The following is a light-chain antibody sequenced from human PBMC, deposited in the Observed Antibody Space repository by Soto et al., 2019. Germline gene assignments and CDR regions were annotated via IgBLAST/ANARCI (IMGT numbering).Light chain of an antibody. CDR3: QKYNGAPRT. V-gene: IGKV1-27*01. CDR1: QGISNH. CDR2: GAS. Sequence: DIQMTQSPSSLSASVSDRVTITCRASQGISNHLAWYQQKPGKVPRLLIYGASTLQSGVPSRFSGSGSGTDFTLTISSLQPEDFATYYCQKYNGAPRTFGQGTKVDIK. J-gene: IGKJ1*01.